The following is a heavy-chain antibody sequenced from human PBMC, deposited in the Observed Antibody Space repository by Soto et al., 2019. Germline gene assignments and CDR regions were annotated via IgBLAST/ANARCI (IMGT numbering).Heavy chain of an antibody. D-gene: IGHD2-15*01. Sequence: SETLRLTCSVAGGSISSYYGSWIRQPPGKGLERIGYIYYSGSTNYNPSLKSRVTISVDTSKDQFSLKLSSVTAADTAVYYCARGYCSGGTCYRFNFDNWGHGTLVTVSS. CDR3: ARGYCSGGTCYRFNFDN. J-gene: IGHJ4*01. CDR1: GGSISSYY. V-gene: IGHV4-59*01. CDR2: IYYSGST.